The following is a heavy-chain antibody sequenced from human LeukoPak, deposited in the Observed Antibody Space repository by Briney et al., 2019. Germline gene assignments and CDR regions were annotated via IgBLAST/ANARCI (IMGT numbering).Heavy chain of an antibody. Sequence: GGSLRLSCAASGFTFSSYSMNWVRQAPGKGLEWVSSISSSSSYIYYADSVKGRFTISRDNAKNSLYLQMNSLRAEDTAVYYCASHQYYYDSRIDYWGQGTLVTVSS. CDR2: ISSSSSYI. V-gene: IGHV3-21*04. CDR1: GFTFSSYS. D-gene: IGHD3-22*01. CDR3: ASHQYYYDSRIDY. J-gene: IGHJ4*02.